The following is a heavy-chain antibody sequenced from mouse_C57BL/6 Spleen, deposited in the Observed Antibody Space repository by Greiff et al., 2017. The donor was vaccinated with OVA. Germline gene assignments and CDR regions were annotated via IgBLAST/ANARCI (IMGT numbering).Heavy chain of an antibody. D-gene: IGHD2-4*01. V-gene: IGHV3-6*01. CDR2: ISYDGSN. CDR3: ARDRYYDYAY. CDR1: GYSITSGYY. J-gene: IGHJ3*01. Sequence: DVHLVESGPGLVKPSQSLSLTCSVTGYSITSGYYWNWIRQFPGNKLEWMGYISYDGSNNYNPSLKNRISITRDTSKNQFFLKLNSVTTEDTATYYCARDRYYDYAYWGQGTLVTVSA.